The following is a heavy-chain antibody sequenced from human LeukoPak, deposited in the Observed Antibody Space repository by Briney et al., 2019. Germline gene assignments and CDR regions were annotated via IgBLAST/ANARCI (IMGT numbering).Heavy chain of an antibody. V-gene: IGHV3-21*06. Sequence: GGSLRLSCAASGFTFGTYSMNWVRQAPGKGLEWVSSITSSSNYISYADSVRGRFTISRDNAKNLLFLQMNSLRAEDTALYYCARVSYWFDPWGQGTLVSVSS. J-gene: IGHJ5*02. CDR1: GFTFGTYS. CDR3: ARVSYWFDP. CDR2: ITSSSNYI.